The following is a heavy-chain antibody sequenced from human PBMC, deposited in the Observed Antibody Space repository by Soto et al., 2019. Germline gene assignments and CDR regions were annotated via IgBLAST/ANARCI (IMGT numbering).Heavy chain of an antibody. CDR1: GGSISSYY. J-gene: IGHJ5*02. CDR2: IYYSGST. CDR3: ARAYSSSSVWFDP. V-gene: IGHV4-59*01. Sequence: KASESLSLNCTVSGGSISSYYWSWIRQPPGKGLEWIGYIYYSGSTNYNPSLKSRVTISVDTSKNQFSLKLSSVTAADTAVYYCARAYSSSSVWFDPWGQGTLVTVSS. D-gene: IGHD6-6*01.